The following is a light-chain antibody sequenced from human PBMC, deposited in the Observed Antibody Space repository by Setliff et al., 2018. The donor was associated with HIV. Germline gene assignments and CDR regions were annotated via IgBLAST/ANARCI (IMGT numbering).Light chain of an antibody. CDR1: SSDVGGYKY. V-gene: IGLV2-14*03. CDR2: DVS. J-gene: IGLJ2*01. CDR3: SSYTSSSSLV. Sequence: QSVLAQPASVSGSPGQSITISCTGTSSDVGGYKYVSWYQQHPGKAPKLMIYDVSNRPSGVSNRFSGSKSGNTASLTISGLQAEDEADYYCSSYTSSSSLVFGGGTQVTVL.